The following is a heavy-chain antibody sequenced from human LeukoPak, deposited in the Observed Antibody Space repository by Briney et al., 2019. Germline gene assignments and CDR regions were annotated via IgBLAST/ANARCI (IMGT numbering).Heavy chain of an antibody. V-gene: IGHV4-59*01. CDR3: ARELKVGNTGYYFDY. CDR1: GGSISNYY. J-gene: IGHJ4*02. Sequence: SETLSLTCTVSGGSISNYYWSWLRQPPGKGLEWIGSIYYSGSTNYNPPLKSRITISGDTSKNQFSLKLSSVTAADTAVYYCARELKVGNTGYYFDYWGQGTLVTVSS. D-gene: IGHD2/OR15-2a*01. CDR2: IYYSGST.